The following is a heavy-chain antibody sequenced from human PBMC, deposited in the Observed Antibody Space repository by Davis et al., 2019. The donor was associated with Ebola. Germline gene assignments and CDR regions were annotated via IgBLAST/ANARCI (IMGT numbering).Heavy chain of an antibody. J-gene: IGHJ6*02. CDR3: ARALGVWSGSLEGYYYYGMDV. D-gene: IGHD3-3*01. CDR2: IYSGGST. Sequence: GESLKISCAASGFTVSSNYMSWVRQAPGKGLEWVSVIYSGGSTYYADSVKGRFTISRDNSKNTLYLQMNSLRAEDTAVYYCARALGVWSGSLEGYYYYGMDVWGQGTTVTVSS. CDR1: GFTVSSNY. V-gene: IGHV3-53*01.